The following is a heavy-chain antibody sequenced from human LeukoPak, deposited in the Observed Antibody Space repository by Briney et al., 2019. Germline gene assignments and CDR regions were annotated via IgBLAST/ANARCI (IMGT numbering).Heavy chain of an antibody. CDR3: AKEPIAEGAFDI. V-gene: IGHV3-9*01. CDR1: GFTFDNFA. J-gene: IGHJ3*02. CDR2: ITWNSRVK. D-gene: IGHD1-14*01. Sequence: PGGSLRLSCAASGFTFDNFAMHWVRQAPGKGLEWVSGITWNSRVKTYTPSVKGRFTISRDNAKNSLDLQMNSLRAEDTAVYYCAKEPIAEGAFDIWGQGTMVTVSS.